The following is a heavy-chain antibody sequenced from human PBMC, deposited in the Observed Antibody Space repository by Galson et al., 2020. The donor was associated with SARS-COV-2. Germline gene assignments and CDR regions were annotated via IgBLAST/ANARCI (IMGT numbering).Heavy chain of an antibody. Sequence: GVSLKISCEVSGFTFNDFWMSWFRQAPGKGLEWVANIKGDGSETNYADFVKGRFSISRDNAANSLYLQMNSLRVEDSAVYYCSREGWQGGYWGQGTRVTVSS. V-gene: IGHV3-7*01. J-gene: IGHJ4*02. CDR2: IKGDGSET. CDR1: GFTFNDFW. CDR3: SREGWQGGY. D-gene: IGHD6-19*01.